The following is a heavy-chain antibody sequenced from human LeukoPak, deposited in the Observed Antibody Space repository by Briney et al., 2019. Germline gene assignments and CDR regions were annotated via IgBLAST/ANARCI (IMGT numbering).Heavy chain of an antibody. Sequence: LETLSLTCAVSGGSISSSNWWSWVRQPPGKGLEWIGEIYHSGSTNYNPSLKSRVTISVDKSKNQFSLKLSSVTAADTAVYYCASTSYDSSGYYYVASPHFDYWGQGTLVTVSS. D-gene: IGHD3-22*01. J-gene: IGHJ4*02. CDR3: ASTSYDSSGYYYVASPHFDY. CDR1: GGSISSSNW. CDR2: IYHSGST. V-gene: IGHV4-4*02.